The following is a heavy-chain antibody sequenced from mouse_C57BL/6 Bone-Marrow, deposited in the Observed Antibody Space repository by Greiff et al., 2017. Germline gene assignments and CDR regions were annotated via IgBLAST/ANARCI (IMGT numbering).Heavy chain of an antibody. J-gene: IGHJ1*03. CDR2: IYPRSGNT. CDR1: GYTFTSYG. D-gene: IGHD1-1*01. CDR3: ARDFIWDYGSSYLWYFDV. Sequence: VQLQQSGAELARPGASVKLSCKASGYTFTSYGISWVKQRTGQGLEWIGEIYPRSGNTYYNEKFKGKATLTADKSSSTAYMELRSLTSEDSAVYFCARDFIWDYGSSYLWYFDVWGTGTTVTVSS. V-gene: IGHV1-81*01.